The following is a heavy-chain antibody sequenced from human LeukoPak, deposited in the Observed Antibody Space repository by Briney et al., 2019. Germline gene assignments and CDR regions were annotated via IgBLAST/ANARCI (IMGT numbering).Heavy chain of an antibody. V-gene: IGHV3-7*03. CDR1: GFTFSSYW. J-gene: IGHJ4*02. CDR3: ARAWIELWSHDY. D-gene: IGHD5-18*01. Sequence: GGSLRLSCAASGFTFSSYWMSWVRQAPGKGLEWVANIKQDGSDKYYVDSVKGRFTISKDNAKSSLYLQMNSLRAEDTAVYYCARAWIELWSHDYWGQGTLVTVSS. CDR2: IKQDGSDK.